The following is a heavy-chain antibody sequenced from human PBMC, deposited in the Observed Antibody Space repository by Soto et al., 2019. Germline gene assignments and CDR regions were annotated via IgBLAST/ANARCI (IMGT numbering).Heavy chain of an antibody. V-gene: IGHV4-4*02. Sequence: PSETLSLTCAVSGGCICSNNWWSWVRQPPGKGLEWIGEIYHSGSTNYNPSLKSRVTISVDRSKNQFSLNLSSVTAADTAVYYCARDSSPGCSSTSCYGAYWGQGTLVTVSS. CDR3: ARDSSPGCSSTSCYGAY. D-gene: IGHD2-2*01. J-gene: IGHJ4*02. CDR2: IYHSGST. CDR1: GGCICSNNW.